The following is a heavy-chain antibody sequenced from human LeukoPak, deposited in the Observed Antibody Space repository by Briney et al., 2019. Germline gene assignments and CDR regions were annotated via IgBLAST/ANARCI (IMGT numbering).Heavy chain of an antibody. D-gene: IGHD3-10*01. CDR2: IYSGGNT. Sequence: PGGSLRLSCAASGFTVSSNYMTWVRQAPGKGLEWVSVIYSGGNTYYADSVKGRFTISRDSSKNTLYLQMNSLRAEDTAVYYCARNAFGENWFDPWGQGTLVTVSS. CDR1: GFTVSSNY. CDR3: ARNAFGENWFDP. J-gene: IGHJ5*02. V-gene: IGHV3-53*01.